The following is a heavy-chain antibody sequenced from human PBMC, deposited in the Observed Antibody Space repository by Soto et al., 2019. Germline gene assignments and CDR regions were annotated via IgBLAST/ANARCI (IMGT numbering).Heavy chain of an antibody. CDR3: VKGEYYYDTTGYYPFDH. CDR2: ISTDGGNT. J-gene: IGHJ4*02. Sequence: EVQLVESGGGLVQPGGSLRLSCSASGFTFSFYAMHWVRQAPGKGLEFVSAISTDGGNTHYADSVKARFTISRDNSKNTQYLQMSSLTAEDTAVYYCVKGEYYYDTTGYYPFDHWGQGTLVIVSS. CDR1: GFTFSFYA. V-gene: IGHV3-64D*06. D-gene: IGHD3-22*01.